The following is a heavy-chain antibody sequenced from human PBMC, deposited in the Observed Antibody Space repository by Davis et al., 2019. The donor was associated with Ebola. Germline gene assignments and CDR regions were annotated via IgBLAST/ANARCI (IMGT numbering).Heavy chain of an antibody. CDR3: ARAGDYGELFDY. V-gene: IGHV4-34*01. D-gene: IGHD4-17*01. J-gene: IGHJ4*02. Sequence: GSLRLSCAVYGGSFSGYYWSWIRQPPGKGLEWIGEINHSGSTNYNPSLKSRVTISVDTSKNQFSLKLRSVTAADTAVYYCARAGDYGELFDYWGQGTLVTVSS. CDR2: INHSGST. CDR1: GGSFSGYY.